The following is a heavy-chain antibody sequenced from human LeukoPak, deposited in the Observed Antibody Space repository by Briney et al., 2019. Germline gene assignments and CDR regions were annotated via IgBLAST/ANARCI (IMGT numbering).Heavy chain of an antibody. CDR3: AKDSRGSYARTADY. V-gene: IGHV3-23*01. Sequence: PGGSLRLSCAASGFTFSNYAMSWVRRAPGKGLEWVSTISGSASSTYYADSVRGRFTISRDNSKNTLYLQMNSLRAEDTAVYYCAKDSRGSYARTADYWGQGTLVTVSS. D-gene: IGHD2-8*01. CDR1: GFTFSNYA. CDR2: ISGSASST. J-gene: IGHJ4*02.